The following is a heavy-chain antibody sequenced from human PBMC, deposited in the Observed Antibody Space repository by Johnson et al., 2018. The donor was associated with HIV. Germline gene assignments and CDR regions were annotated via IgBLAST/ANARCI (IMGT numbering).Heavy chain of an antibody. V-gene: IGHV3-20*04. CDR3: ARTPSLPGAFDI. Sequence: EVQLVESGGGVVRPGGSLRLACAATGFTFDDYGMSWVRQGPGKGLEWVSGISWNSGIIDFADSVKGRFTISRDNAKNSLYLQMNSLRAEDTALYYCARTPSLPGAFDIWGQGTMVT. CDR2: ISWNSGII. CDR1: GFTFDDYG. J-gene: IGHJ3*02.